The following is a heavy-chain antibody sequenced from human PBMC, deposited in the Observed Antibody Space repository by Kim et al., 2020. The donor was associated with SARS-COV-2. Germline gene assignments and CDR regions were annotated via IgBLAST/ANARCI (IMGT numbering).Heavy chain of an antibody. J-gene: IGHJ3*02. V-gene: IGHV4-4*07. CDR3: ARDYFWGPDDAFDI. D-gene: IGHD3-3*01. Sequence: SETLSLTCTVSGGSISSYYWSWIRQPAGKGLEWIGRIYTSGSTNYNPSLKSRVTMSVDTSKNQFSLKLSSVTAADTAVYYCARDYFWGPDDAFDIWGQGTMVTVSS. CDR1: GGSISSYY. CDR2: IYTSGST.